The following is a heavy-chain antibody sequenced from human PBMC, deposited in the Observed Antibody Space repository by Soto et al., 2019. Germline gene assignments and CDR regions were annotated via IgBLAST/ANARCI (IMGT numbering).Heavy chain of an antibody. CDR2: IKSTTDGGTT. D-gene: IGHD5-18*01. J-gene: IGHJ3*02. CDR3: TTDPIRLWPEDAFDI. CDR1: GFTFSNAW. Sequence: EVQLVESGGGLVKPGGSLRLSCAASGFTFSNAWMSWVRQAPGKGLEWVGRIKSTTDGGTTDYAAHVKCRFTISRDNSKNTLYLQKNRLKTEETAVYYCTTDPIRLWPEDAFDIWCQGTMVTVSS. V-gene: IGHV3-15*01.